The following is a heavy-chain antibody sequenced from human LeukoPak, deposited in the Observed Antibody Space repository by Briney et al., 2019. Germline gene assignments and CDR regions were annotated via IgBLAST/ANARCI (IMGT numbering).Heavy chain of an antibody. D-gene: IGHD6-19*01. Sequence: GGSLRLSCAASGFTFSSYWMSWVRQDPGKGLVWVARINGDGSSISYADSVKGRFTISRDNSKNTLYLQMNSLRAEDTAVYYCARDRVAGAHFDYWGQGTLVTVSS. V-gene: IGHV3-74*01. CDR2: INGDGSSI. CDR3: ARDRVAGAHFDY. CDR1: GFTFSSYW. J-gene: IGHJ4*02.